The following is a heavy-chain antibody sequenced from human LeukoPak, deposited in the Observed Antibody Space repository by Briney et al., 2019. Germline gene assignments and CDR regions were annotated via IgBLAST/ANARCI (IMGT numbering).Heavy chain of an antibody. CDR1: GFTFSSYA. CDR3: ANDLDYTTYGYYFDY. V-gene: IGHV3-23*01. D-gene: IGHD4-11*01. CDR2: IGAGGTFT. J-gene: IGHJ4*02. Sequence: PGGSLRLSCTASGFTFSSYAMNWVRQAPGKGLEWVSGIGAGGTFTYYADSVKGRFTISRDNSRNTLYLQMNSLRADDTAVYYCANDLDYTTYGYYFDYWGQGTLVTVSS.